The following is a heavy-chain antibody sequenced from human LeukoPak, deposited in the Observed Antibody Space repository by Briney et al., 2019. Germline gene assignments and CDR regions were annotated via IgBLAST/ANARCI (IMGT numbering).Heavy chain of an antibody. J-gene: IGHJ4*02. V-gene: IGHV4-59*08. CDR2: IYYSGST. D-gene: IGHD1-26*01. CDR1: GGSISSYY. Sequence: NPSETLSLTCTVSGGSISSYYWSWIRQPPGKGLEWIGYIYYSGSTNYNPSLKSRVTISVDTSKNQFSLKLSSVTAADTAVYYCATGRVGASDYWGQGTLVTVSS. CDR3: ATGRVGASDY.